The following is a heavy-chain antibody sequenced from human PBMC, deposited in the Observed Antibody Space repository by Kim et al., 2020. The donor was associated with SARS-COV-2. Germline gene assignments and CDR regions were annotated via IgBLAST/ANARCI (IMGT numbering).Heavy chain of an antibody. J-gene: IGHJ5*02. V-gene: IGHV6-1*01. D-gene: IGHD6-13*01. CDR3: ARAAIVAAAAT. Sequence: NYAVSVRGRITSNPDTSKNQFSLQLNSVTPEDTAVYYCARAAIVAAAATWGQGTLVTVSS.